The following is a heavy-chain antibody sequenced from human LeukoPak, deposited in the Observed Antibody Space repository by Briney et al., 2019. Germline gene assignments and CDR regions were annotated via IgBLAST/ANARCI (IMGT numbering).Heavy chain of an antibody. CDR1: GFTFSSYA. J-gene: IGHJ4*02. CDR2: ISSNGGST. CDR3: AKLDKLNYSLDY. D-gene: IGHD5-24*01. V-gene: IGHV3-64*01. Sequence: GGFLRLSCAASGFTFSSYAMHWVRQAPGKGLEYVSAISSNGGSTYYANSVKGRFTISRDNSKNTLYLQMGSLRAEDMAAYYCAKLDKLNYSLDYWGQGTLVTVSS.